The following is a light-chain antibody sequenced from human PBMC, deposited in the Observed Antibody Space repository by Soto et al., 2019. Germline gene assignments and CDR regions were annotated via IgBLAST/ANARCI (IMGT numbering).Light chain of an antibody. V-gene: IGKV1-39*01. CDR3: QQSYYNPT. J-gene: IGKJ1*01. CDR2: DAS. CDR1: QSVSNY. Sequence: DIPMTQSPSSLSASVGDRVTITCRASQSVSNYLHWYQQKPGKAPNLLIYDASSLQSGVPSRFSGSGSGTDFTLTISRLQREDFATYFCQQSYYNPTFGQGTKVEIK.